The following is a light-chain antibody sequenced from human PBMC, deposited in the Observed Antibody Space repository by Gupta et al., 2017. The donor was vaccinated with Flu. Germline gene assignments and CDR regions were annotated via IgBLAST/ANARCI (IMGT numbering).Light chain of an antibody. CDR3: QQRDSTPLT. J-gene: IGKJ5*01. Sequence: DIQMTQSPSSLSASVGDRVTITCRASQSISSYLNWYQQKPGKAPKLLIYAASRLQSGVPSRFSGSGSGTDFTLTISRLQPEDFATYYCQQRDSTPLTFGQGTLLEIK. CDR1: QSISSY. V-gene: IGKV1-39*01. CDR2: AAS.